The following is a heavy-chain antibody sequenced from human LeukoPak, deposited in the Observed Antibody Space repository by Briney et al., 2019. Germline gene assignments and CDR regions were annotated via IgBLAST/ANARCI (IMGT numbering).Heavy chain of an antibody. V-gene: IGHV3-53*01. CDR3: ARVQGYCSGGSCYRVNWFDP. Sequence: PGGSLRLSCEASGFIVSSSYMSWVRQAPGKGLEWVSVIYSGGSTYYVDSVKGRFTISRDNAKNTLYLQMNSLRAEDTAVYYCARVQGYCSGGSCYRVNWFDPWGQGTLVTVSS. J-gene: IGHJ5*02. CDR2: IYSGGST. D-gene: IGHD2-15*01. CDR1: GFIVSSSY.